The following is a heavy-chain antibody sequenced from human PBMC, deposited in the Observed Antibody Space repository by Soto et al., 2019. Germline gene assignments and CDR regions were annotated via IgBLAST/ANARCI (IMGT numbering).Heavy chain of an antibody. Sequence: QLGGSLRLSCAASGFTFSSYGMHWVRQAPGKGLEWVAVISYDGSNKYYADSVKGRFTISRDNSKNTLYLQMNSLRAEDTAVYYCAKDHWPNYDSSGFPGYWGQGTLVTVSS. D-gene: IGHD3-22*01. CDR3: AKDHWPNYDSSGFPGY. V-gene: IGHV3-30*18. J-gene: IGHJ4*02. CDR1: GFTFSSYG. CDR2: ISYDGSNK.